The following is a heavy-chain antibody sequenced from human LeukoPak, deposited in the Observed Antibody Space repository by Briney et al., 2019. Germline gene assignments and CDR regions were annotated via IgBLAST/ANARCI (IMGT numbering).Heavy chain of an antibody. CDR2: ISWNSVTR. V-gene: IGHV3-9*03. CDR3: AKDLVEKYWDWYPLDY. D-gene: IGHD3-9*01. Sequence: QTGRSLRLSCVASGFSFDNFAMHWVRQAPGKGLEWVSGISWNSVTRGYADSVKGRFTISRDNAKNSLYLQMNSLRPEDMALYYCAKDLVEKYWDWYPLDYWSQGTLVTVSS. CDR1: GFSFDNFA. J-gene: IGHJ4*02.